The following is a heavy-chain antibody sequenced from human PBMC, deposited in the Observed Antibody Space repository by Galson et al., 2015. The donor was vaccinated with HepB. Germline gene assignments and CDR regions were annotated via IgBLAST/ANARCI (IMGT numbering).Heavy chain of an antibody. D-gene: IGHD4-11*01. J-gene: IGHJ6*02. CDR3: ARYTVTQGYYYGMDV. CDR1: GGTFSSYG. V-gene: IGHV1-69*13. CDR2: IIPIFDTP. Sequence: SVKVSCKASGGTFSSYGISWVRQAPGQGLEWMGGIIPIFDTPNSAQKFQGRVTITADESTSTAYMELSSLRSEDTAVYYCARYTVTQGYYYGMDVWGQGTTVTGSS.